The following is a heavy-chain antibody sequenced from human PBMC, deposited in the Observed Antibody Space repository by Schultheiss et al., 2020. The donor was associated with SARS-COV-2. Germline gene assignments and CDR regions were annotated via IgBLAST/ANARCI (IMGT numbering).Heavy chain of an antibody. J-gene: IGHJ4*02. CDR3: ARGGYSYGDFDY. Sequence: GGSLRLSCAASGFTFDDYAMHWVRQAPGKGLEWVGRIRSKANSYATAYAASVKGRFTISRDNSKNTLYLQMNSLRAEDTAVYYCARGGYSYGDFDYWGQGTLVTVSS. CDR1: GFTFDDYA. V-gene: IGHV3-73*01. D-gene: IGHD5-18*01. CDR2: IRSKANSYAT.